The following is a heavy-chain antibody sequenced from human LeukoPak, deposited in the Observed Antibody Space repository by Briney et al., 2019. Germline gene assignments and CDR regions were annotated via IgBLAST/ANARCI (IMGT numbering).Heavy chain of an antibody. J-gene: IGHJ4*02. CDR1: GGSFSGYY. CDR3: ARLWLWEPTSDY. V-gene: IGHV4-34*01. D-gene: IGHD1-26*01. Sequence: KPSETLSLTCAVYGGSFSGYYWSWIRQPPGKGLEWIGEINHSGSTNYNPSLKSRVTISVDTSKNQFSLKLSSVTAADTAVYYCARLWLWEPTSDYWGQGTLVTVSS. CDR2: INHSGST.